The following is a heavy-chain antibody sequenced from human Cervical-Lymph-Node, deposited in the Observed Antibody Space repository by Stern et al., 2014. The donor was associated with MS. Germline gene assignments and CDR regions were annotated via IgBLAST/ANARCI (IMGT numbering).Heavy chain of an antibody. Sequence: QLGQSGPEVKKPGTSVKVSCKASGITFSHSAMQWLRQARGQSPEWIGWVVVFNGDVNYAPRFQERVTITRDMSTSTVYMELRSLRSEDTAIYYCASERYTYYDDQRPPGGFDPWGQGTLVTVSS. CDR1: GITFSHSA. J-gene: IGHJ5*02. V-gene: IGHV1-58*02. CDR2: VVVFNGDV. CDR3: ASERYTYYDDQRPPGGFDP. D-gene: IGHD3-3*01.